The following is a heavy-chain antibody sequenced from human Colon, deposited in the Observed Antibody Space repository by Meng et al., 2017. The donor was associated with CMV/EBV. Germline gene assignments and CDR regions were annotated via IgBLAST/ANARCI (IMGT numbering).Heavy chain of an antibody. CDR2: ISYSGTT. J-gene: IGHJ6*02. Sequence: SETLSLTCSVSGGSIRSNNYYWGWIRQPPGKGLEWIGSISYSGTTFYNPSLKSRVTISLDTSKNHFSLNLNSVTAADTAVYYCARVLGVTFGVAFYNYYGMDIWGQGTTVTVS. V-gene: IGHV4-39*07. CDR3: ARVLGVTFGVAFYNYYGMDI. CDR1: GGSIRSNNYY. D-gene: IGHD3-3*01.